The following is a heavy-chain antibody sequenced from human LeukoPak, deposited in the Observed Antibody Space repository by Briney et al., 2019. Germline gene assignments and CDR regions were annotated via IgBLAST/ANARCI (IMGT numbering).Heavy chain of an antibody. CDR1: GFTFSSYG. CDR2: ISDDGSNK. Sequence: GGSLRLSCAASGFTFSSYGMHWVRQAPGKGLEWVAVISDDGSNKYYADSVKGRFTISRDSSKNTLYLQMNSLRAGDAAVYYCARKSTEDMSGSHFGWYFYSSWGQGALVTVSS. J-gene: IGHJ5*02. D-gene: IGHD3-3*01. CDR3: ARKSTEDMSGSHFGWYFYSS. V-gene: IGHV3-30*03.